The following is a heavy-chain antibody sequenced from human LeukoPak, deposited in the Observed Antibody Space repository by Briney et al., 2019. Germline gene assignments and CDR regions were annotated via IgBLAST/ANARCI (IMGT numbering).Heavy chain of an antibody. V-gene: IGHV4-34*01. J-gene: IGHJ4*02. D-gene: IGHD3-10*02. Sequence: SETLCLTCAVYGGSVSGYYWSWIRQPPGKGLEWIGEINHSGSTYYNPSLKSRVTISVDTSKNRFSLKLNTVAAEDTAVYYCERRAALYFPMLRCWGQGTLVTVSS. CDR2: INHSGST. CDR1: GGSVSGYY. CDR3: ERRAALYFPMLRC.